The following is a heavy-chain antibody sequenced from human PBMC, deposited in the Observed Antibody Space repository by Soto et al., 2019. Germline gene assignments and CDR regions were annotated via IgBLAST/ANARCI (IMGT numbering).Heavy chain of an antibody. V-gene: IGHV4-30-2*01. CDR3: ARGKQWLDRNWFDP. CDR1: GGSISSGGYS. Sequence: QLQLQESGSGLVKPSQTLSLTCAVSGGSISSGGYSWSWIRQPPGKGLEWIGYIYHSGSTYYNPSLKSRVPIAVDRSKNQFSLKLSSVTAADTAVYYCARGKQWLDRNWFDPWGQGTLVTVSS. D-gene: IGHD6-19*01. CDR2: IYHSGST. J-gene: IGHJ5*02.